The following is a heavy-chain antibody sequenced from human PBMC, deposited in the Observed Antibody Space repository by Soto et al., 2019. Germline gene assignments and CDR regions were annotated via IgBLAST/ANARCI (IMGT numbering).Heavy chain of an antibody. Sequence: GESLKISCKGSGYSFTSYWISWVRQMPGKGLEWMGRIDPSDSDTNYSPSFQGHVTISADKSISTAYLQWSSMKASDTAMYYCARCSSSWYGKCYWGQGTLVTVSS. CDR2: IDPSDSDT. CDR1: GYSFTSYW. J-gene: IGHJ4*02. CDR3: ARCSSSWYGKCY. D-gene: IGHD6-13*01. V-gene: IGHV5-10-1*01.